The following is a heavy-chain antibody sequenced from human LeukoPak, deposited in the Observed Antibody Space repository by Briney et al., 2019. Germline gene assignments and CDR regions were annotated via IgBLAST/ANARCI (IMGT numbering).Heavy chain of an antibody. CDR2: INHSGST. CDR3: ARRVREVYAKGYYYNMDV. V-gene: IGHV4-39*07. D-gene: IGHD2-8*01. Sequence: SETLSLTCTVSGGSISSSSYYWGWIRQSPGRGLEWIGEINHSGSTNYNPSLKSRVTVSVDTSKNQFSLKLSSVTAADTAVYYCARRVREVYAKGYYYNMDVWGKGTTVTVSS. J-gene: IGHJ6*03. CDR1: GGSISSSSYY.